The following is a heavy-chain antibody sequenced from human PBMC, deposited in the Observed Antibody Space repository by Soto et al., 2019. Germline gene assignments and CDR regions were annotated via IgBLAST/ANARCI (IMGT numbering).Heavy chain of an antibody. Sequence: ASVKVSCKASGYTFTGYYVHWVRQAPGQGLEWMGWINPNSGGTNYAQKFQGRVTMTRDTSISTAYMELSRLRSDDTAVYYCARGGYLSTIFGVVHGPWGQGTLVTV. D-gene: IGHD3-3*01. V-gene: IGHV1-2*02. CDR3: ARGGYLSTIFGVVHGP. J-gene: IGHJ5*02. CDR2: INPNSGGT. CDR1: GYTFTGYY.